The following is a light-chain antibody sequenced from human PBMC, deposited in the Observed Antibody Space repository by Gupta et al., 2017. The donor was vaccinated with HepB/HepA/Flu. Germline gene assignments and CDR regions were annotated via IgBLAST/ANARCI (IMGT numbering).Light chain of an antibody. CDR1: SSNIGTNF. J-gene: IGLJ3*02. Sequence: QSVLPQPPSVSGTPGQRVIISCSGRSSNIGTNFVSWYQQLPGAAPRPLIYRSNQRPSGVPERFSGSKSGTSASLATGGLRAEDEADYYCVAWDDSLAGWALGGGTRLTVL. CDR3: VAWDDSLAGWA. CDR2: RSN. V-gene: IGLV1-47*01.